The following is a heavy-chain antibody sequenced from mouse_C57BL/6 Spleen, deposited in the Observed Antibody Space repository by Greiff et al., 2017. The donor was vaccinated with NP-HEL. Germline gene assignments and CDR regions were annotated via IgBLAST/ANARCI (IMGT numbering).Heavy chain of an antibody. V-gene: IGHV1-76*01. CDR3: ARSGAAQALDY. Sequence: QVQLQQSGAELVRPGASVKLSCKASGYTFTDYYINWVKQRPGQGLEWIARIYPGSGNTYYIEKFKGKATMTAEKSSSTAYMQLSSLTSEDSAVYFCARSGAAQALDYWGQGTTLTVSS. CDR1: GYTFTDYY. D-gene: IGHD3-2*02. CDR2: IYPGSGNT. J-gene: IGHJ2*01.